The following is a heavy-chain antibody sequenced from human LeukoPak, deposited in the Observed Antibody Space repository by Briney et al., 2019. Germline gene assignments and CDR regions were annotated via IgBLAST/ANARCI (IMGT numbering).Heavy chain of an antibody. Sequence: ASVKVSCKASGYTFTSYGISWVRQAPGQGLEWMGWISAYNGNTNYAQKLQGRVTMTTDTSTSTAYMELRSLRSDDTAVYYCATGQRLSGPPWELPDYWGQGTLVTVSS. CDR2: ISAYNGNT. CDR3: ATGQRLSGPPWELPDY. CDR1: GYTFTSYG. J-gene: IGHJ4*02. V-gene: IGHV1-18*01. D-gene: IGHD1-26*01.